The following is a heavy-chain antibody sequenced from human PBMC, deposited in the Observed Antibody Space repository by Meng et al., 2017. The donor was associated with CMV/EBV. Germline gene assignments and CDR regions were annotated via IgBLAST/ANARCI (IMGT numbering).Heavy chain of an antibody. CDR2: MNPNSGNT. CDR3: ARGPYSSSWYGYWLDP. V-gene: IGHV1-8*01. J-gene: IGHJ5*02. Sequence: YAFTSYDITWVRQATGQGLEWMGWMNPNSGNTGYAQKFQGRVTMTRNTSISTAYMELSSLRSEDTAVYYCARGPYSSSWYGYWLDPWGQGTLVTVSS. CDR1: YAFTSYD. D-gene: IGHD6-13*01.